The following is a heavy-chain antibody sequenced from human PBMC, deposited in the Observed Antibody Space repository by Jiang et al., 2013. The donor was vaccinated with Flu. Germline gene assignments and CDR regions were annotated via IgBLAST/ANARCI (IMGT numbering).Heavy chain of an antibody. Sequence: TVSLTCSVSGGSISNGGYFWTWIRQHPGKGLECIGYIYYSGSTYYNPSLESRVTISIDTSKNQFSLKLSSVTAADTAVYYCARAEGDYDYDGGSYRPFYFHYWGQGTLVTVSS. CDR2: IYYSGST. CDR3: ARAEGDYDYDGGSYRPFYFHY. J-gene: IGHJ4*02. V-gene: IGHV4-31*03. CDR1: GGSISNGGYF. D-gene: IGHD3-16*02.